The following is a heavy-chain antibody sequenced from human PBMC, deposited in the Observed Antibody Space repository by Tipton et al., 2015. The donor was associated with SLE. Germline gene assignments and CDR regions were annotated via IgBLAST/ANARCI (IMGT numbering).Heavy chain of an antibody. Sequence: TLSLTCAVYGGSFSGYYWSWIRQPPGKGLEWIGENNHSGSTNYNPSLKSRVTISVDTSKNQFSLKLSSVTTADTAVYYCAREGITIPPRAFVIWGQGTMVTVS. V-gene: IGHV4-34*01. CDR3: AREGITIPPRAFVI. CDR2: NNHSGST. J-gene: IGHJ3*02. CDR1: GGSFSGYY. D-gene: IGHD3-3*01.